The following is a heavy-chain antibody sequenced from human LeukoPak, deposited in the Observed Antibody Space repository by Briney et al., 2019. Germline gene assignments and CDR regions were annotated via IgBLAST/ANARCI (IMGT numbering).Heavy chain of an antibody. Sequence: PGGSLRLSCAASGFTFSSYSMSWVRQAPGKGLEWVSAISGSGGSTYYADSVKGRFTISRDNSKNTLYLQMNSLRAEDTAVYYCAKVRLRFLEWLSDYYYMDVWGKGTTVTVSS. D-gene: IGHD3-3*01. J-gene: IGHJ6*03. CDR1: GFTFSSYS. CDR3: AKVRLRFLEWLSDYYYMDV. V-gene: IGHV3-23*01. CDR2: ISGSGGST.